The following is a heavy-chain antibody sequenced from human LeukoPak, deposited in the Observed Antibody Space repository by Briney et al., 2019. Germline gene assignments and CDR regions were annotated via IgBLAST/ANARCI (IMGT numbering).Heavy chain of an antibody. J-gene: IGHJ4*02. V-gene: IGHV3-23*01. Sequence: GGSLRLSCAASGFTFSSYAMSWVRQAPGKGLEWVSAISGSGGSTYYADSVRGRFTISRDNSKNTLYLQMDSLRAEDTALYYCAKDFVRYNIQFDYWGQGALVTVSS. CDR2: ISGSGGST. CDR3: AKDFVRYNIQFDY. CDR1: GFTFSSYA. D-gene: IGHD1-14*01.